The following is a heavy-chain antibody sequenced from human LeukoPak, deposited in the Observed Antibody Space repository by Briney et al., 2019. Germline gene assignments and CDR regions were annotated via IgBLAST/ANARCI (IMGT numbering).Heavy chain of an antibody. D-gene: IGHD6-6*01. V-gene: IGHV4-38-2*01. CDR1: GYSISSGYS. CDR3: ARWYSSSGYLDY. J-gene: IGHJ4*02. CDR2: IYHSGNT. Sequence: SETLSLTCAVSGYSISSGYSWGWIRQPPGKGLEWIGSIYHSGNTNYNPSLKSRVTISVDTPKNQFSLKVSSVTAADTALYYCARWYSSSGYLDYWGQGTLVTVSS.